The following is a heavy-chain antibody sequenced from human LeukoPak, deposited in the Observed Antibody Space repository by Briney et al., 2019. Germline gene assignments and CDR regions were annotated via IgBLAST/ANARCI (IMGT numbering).Heavy chain of an antibody. J-gene: IGHJ4*02. V-gene: IGHV3-23*01. D-gene: IGHD5-18*01. CDR3: AKDRDIQLWLLFDY. CDR2: ISGSGGST. Sequence: GGSLRLSCAASGFTFSSYAMSWVRQAPGKGLEWVSAISGSGGSTYYADSVKGRFTISRDNSKNTRYLQMNSLRAEDTAVYYCAKDRDIQLWLLFDYWGQGTLVTVSS. CDR1: GFTFSSYA.